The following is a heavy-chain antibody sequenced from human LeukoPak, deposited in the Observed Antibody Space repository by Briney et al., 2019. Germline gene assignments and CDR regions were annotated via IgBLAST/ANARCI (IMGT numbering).Heavy chain of an antibody. D-gene: IGHD6-19*01. CDR1: GYTFTSYD. Sequence: ASVKVSCKASGYTFTSYDINWVRQATGQGLEWMGWMNPNSGNTGYAQKFQGRVTMTRNTSISTAYMELSSLRSEDTAVYYCARVGRIAVAGTLYYYYYYMDVWGKGTTVTISS. J-gene: IGHJ6*03. V-gene: IGHV1-8*01. CDR3: ARVGRIAVAGTLYYYYYYMDV. CDR2: MNPNSGNT.